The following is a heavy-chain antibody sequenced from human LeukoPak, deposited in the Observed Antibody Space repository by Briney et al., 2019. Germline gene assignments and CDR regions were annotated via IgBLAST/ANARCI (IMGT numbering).Heavy chain of an antibody. V-gene: IGHV3-48*03. D-gene: IGHD4-23*01. CDR1: GFTFSSYE. CDR3: ARVPIGDNVPTGDY. CDR2: ISSSGSTI. J-gene: IGHJ4*02. Sequence: GGSLRLSCAASGFTFSSYEMNWVRQAPGKGLEWVSYISSSGSTIYYADSVKGRFTISRDNAKNSLYLQMNSLRAEDTAVYYCARVPIGDNVPTGDYWGQGTLVTVSS.